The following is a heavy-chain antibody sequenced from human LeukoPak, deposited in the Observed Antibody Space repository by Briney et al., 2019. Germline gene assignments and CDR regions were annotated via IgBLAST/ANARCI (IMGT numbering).Heavy chain of an antibody. CDR1: GGSFSGYY. J-gene: IGHJ4*02. CDR3: ARRHDILTGYYKGGRLFDY. V-gene: IGHV4-34*01. D-gene: IGHD3-9*01. Sequence: SETLSLTCAVYGGSFSGYYWSSIRQPPGKGLEWIGEIKHSGSTNYNPSLKSRVTISVDTSKNQFSLKLSSVTAADTAVYYCARRHDILTGYYKGGRLFDYWGQGTLDTVSS. CDR2: IKHSGST.